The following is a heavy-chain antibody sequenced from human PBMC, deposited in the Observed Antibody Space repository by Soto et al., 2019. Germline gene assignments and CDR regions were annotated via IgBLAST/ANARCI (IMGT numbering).Heavy chain of an antibody. CDR3: ARDKGYYGSD. CDR2: IYYTGST. Sequence: PSETLSLTCTVSGGSISSYYWGWIRQPPGKGLEWIGYIYYTGSTNYNPSLESRVTISVDTSKNQFSLKLSSVTAADTAVYYCARDKGYYGSDWGQGTRVTISS. CDR1: GGSISSYY. D-gene: IGHD3-10*01. J-gene: IGHJ4*02. V-gene: IGHV4-59*01.